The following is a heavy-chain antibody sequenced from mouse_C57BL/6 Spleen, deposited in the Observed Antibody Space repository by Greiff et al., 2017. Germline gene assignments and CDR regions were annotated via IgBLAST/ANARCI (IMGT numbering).Heavy chain of an antibody. D-gene: IGHD2-1*01. V-gene: IGHV5-17*01. J-gene: IGHJ4*01. CDR3: AIYYGNYYYAMDY. Sequence: EVMLVESGGGLVKPGGSLKLSCAASGFTFSDYGMHWVRQAPEKGLEWVAYISSGSSTIYYADTVKGRFTISRDNAKNTLFLQMTSLRSEDTAMYYCAIYYGNYYYAMDYWGQGTSVTVSS. CDR2: ISSGSSTI. CDR1: GFTFSDYG.